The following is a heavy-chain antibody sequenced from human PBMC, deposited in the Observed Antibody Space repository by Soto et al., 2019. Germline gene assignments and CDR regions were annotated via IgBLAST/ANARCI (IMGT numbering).Heavy chain of an antibody. D-gene: IGHD4-17*01. V-gene: IGHV1-58*01. CDR1: GFTFTSSA. CDR3: AAGAVHDYGDYWYYYYGMDV. J-gene: IGHJ6*02. CDR2: IVVGSGNT. Sequence: ASVKVSCKASGFTFTSSAVQWVRQARGQRLEWIGWIVVGSGNTNYAQKFQERVTITRDMSKSTAYMELSSLRSEDTAVYYCAAGAVHDYGDYWYYYYGMDVWGQGTTVTVSS.